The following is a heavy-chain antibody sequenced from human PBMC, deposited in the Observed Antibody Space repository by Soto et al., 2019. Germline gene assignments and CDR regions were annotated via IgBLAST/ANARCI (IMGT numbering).Heavy chain of an antibody. V-gene: IGHV1-46*01. D-gene: IGHD6-13*01. CDR3: AREAGSWQQLLRKYFDY. CDR2: INPSGGST. CDR1: GYTFTSYY. J-gene: IGHJ4*02. Sequence: ASVKVSCKASGYTFTSYYMHWVRQAPGQGLEWMGIINPSGGSTSYAQKFQGRVTMTRDTSTSTVYMELSSLRSEDTAVYYCAREAGSWQQLLRKYFDYWGQGTLVTVSS.